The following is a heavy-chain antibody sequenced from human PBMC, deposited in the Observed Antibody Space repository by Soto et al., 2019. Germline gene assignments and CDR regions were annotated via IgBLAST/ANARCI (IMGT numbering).Heavy chain of an antibody. V-gene: IGHV1-8*02. J-gene: IGHJ4*02. D-gene: IGHD6-13*01. CDR2: MNPNSGNT. CDR1: GYTFTSYD. CDR3: ARTPLRVGIAVAGTLDY. Sequence: ASVKVSCKASGYTFTSYDINWVRQATGQGLEWMGWMNPNSGNTGYAQKFQGRVTMTMNTSISTAYMELSILRSEDTAVYYCARTPLRVGIAVAGTLDYWGQGTLVTVSS.